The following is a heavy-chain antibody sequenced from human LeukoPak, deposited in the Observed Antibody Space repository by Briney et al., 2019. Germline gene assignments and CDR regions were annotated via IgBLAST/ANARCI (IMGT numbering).Heavy chain of an antibody. Sequence: GRSLRLSCAASGFTFSSYGMHWVRQAPGKGLEWVAVISYDGSNKYYADSVKGRFTISRDNSKNSLYLQMNSLRAEDTAVYYCVRYHYFDYWGQGTLVTVSS. J-gene: IGHJ4*02. CDR2: ISYDGSNK. V-gene: IGHV3-30*03. CDR1: GFTFSSYG. CDR3: VRYHYFDY.